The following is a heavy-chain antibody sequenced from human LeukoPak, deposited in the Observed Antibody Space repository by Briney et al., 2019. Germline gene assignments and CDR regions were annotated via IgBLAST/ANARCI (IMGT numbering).Heavy chain of an antibody. CDR2: ISSSSSTI. Sequence: PGGSLRLSCAASGFTFSSYSMNWVRQAPGKGLEWVSYISSSSSTIYYADSVKGRFTISRDNAKNSLYLQMNSLRAEDTAVYYCARDVLPSYYYDSSGLAHYWGQGTLVTVSS. CDR1: GFTFSSYS. CDR3: ARDVLPSYYYDSSGLAHY. D-gene: IGHD3-22*01. J-gene: IGHJ4*02. V-gene: IGHV3-48*01.